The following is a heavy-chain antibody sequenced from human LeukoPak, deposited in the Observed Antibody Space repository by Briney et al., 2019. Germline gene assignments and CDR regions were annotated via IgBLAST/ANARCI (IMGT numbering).Heavy chain of an antibody. CDR3: VTDRARLFWYFDL. CDR2: SDPEDGET. Sequence: GASVKVSFKFSVSTLTEVSIHWVRQAPGKGLEYVGGSDPEDGETFHAQNFQGRVTMTDDTSTDTAYMELSSLRSEDTAVYYCVTDRARLFWYFDLWGRGTLVTVSS. D-gene: IGHD1-1*01. J-gene: IGHJ2*01. CDR1: VSTLTEVS. V-gene: IGHV1-24*01.